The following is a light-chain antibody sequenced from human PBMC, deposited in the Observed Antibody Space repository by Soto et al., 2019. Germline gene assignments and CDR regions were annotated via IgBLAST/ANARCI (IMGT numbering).Light chain of an antibody. Sequence: DIQMTQSPSSLSASVGDRVTITCRASQSISSYLNWYQQKQGKAPKLLIYAASSLQSGVTSRFSGSGSGTDFTLTISSLQPEYFATYYCQQSYSTPLTFGPGTKVDIK. CDR1: QSISSY. J-gene: IGKJ3*01. V-gene: IGKV1-39*01. CDR3: QQSYSTPLT. CDR2: AAS.